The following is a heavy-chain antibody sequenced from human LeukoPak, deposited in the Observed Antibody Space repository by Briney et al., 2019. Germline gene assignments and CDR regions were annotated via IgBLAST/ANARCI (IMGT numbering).Heavy chain of an antibody. D-gene: IGHD5-18*01. J-gene: IGHJ4*02. V-gene: IGHV3-23*01. CDR1: GFTFSSSA. CDR2: ISNNGGYT. CDR3: ARDGDTARPI. Sequence: GGSLRLSCAASGFTFSSSAMSWVRQAPGKGLEWVSAISNNGGYTYYADSVQGRFTISRDNSKSTLCLQMNSLRAEDTAVYYCARDGDTARPIWGQGTLVTVSS.